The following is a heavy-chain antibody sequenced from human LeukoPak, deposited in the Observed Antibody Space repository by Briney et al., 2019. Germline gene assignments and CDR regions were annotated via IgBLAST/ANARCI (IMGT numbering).Heavy chain of an antibody. J-gene: IGHJ4*02. Sequence: GGSLRLSCAASGFTFSSYWMNWVRQAPGKGLEWVGFIRSKAYGGTTEYAASVKGRFTISRDDSKSIAYLQMNSLKTEDTAVYYCTRAYSSSSPFDYWGQGTLVTVSS. CDR2: IRSKAYGGTT. CDR3: TRAYSSSSPFDY. CDR1: GFTFSSYW. D-gene: IGHD6-6*01. V-gene: IGHV3-49*04.